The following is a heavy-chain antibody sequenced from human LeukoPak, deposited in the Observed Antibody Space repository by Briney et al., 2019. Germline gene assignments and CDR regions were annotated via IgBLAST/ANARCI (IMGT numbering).Heavy chain of an antibody. CDR1: GYTFTSYA. D-gene: IGHD3-22*01. CDR3: ARWVYDSSGYYYYFDY. CDR2: INAGNGNT. V-gene: IGHV1-3*01. Sequence: ASVTVSCKASGYTFTSYAMHWVRQAPGQRLGWVGWINAGNGNTKYSQKFQGRVTITRDTSASTDYMELRRLRSEDTAVYYCARWVYDSSGYYYYFDYWGQGTLVTVSS. J-gene: IGHJ4*02.